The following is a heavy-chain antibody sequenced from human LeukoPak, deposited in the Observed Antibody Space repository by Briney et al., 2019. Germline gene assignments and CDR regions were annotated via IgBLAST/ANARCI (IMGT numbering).Heavy chain of an antibody. Sequence: GESLKISCXGSGYTFTTYWIGWVRQMPGKGLEWMGIIYPGDSDTRYSPSFQGQVTISADKSINTAYLQWSSLKASDTAIYYCARHHSGGYYVFLDYWGQGTLVTVSS. CDR1: GYTFTTYW. V-gene: IGHV5-51*01. CDR3: ARHHSGGYYVFLDY. J-gene: IGHJ4*02. D-gene: IGHD1-26*01. CDR2: IYPGDSDT.